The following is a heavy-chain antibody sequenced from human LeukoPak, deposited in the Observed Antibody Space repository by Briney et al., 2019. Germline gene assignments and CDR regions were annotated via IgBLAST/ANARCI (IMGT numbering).Heavy chain of an antibody. CDR3: ASDFYTSYYHRSGDVFDY. D-gene: IGHD3-22*01. CDR1: GFTFSGYW. Sequence: PGGSLRLSWEASGFTFSGYWMHWVRQAPGKGLVWVSRISPDGSSISYADSVKGRFTISRDNAKNTLYLQMRSLRAEDTAVYYCASDFYTSYYHRSGDVFDYWGQGSLVTV. CDR2: ISPDGSSI. J-gene: IGHJ4*02. V-gene: IGHV3-74*01.